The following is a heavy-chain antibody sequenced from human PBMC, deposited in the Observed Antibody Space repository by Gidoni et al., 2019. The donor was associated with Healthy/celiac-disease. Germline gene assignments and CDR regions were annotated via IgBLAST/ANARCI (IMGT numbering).Heavy chain of an antibody. CDR3: ARSTPSLLRYFDWLFDY. Sequence: QVQLQESGPGLVKPSETLSLTCTVSGGSISSYYWSWIRQPAGKGLEWIGRIYTSGSTNYNPSLKSRVTMSVDTSKNQFSLKLSSVTAADTAVYYCARSTPSLLRYFDWLFDYWGQGTLVTVSS. CDR1: GGSISSYY. V-gene: IGHV4-4*07. CDR2: IYTSGST. J-gene: IGHJ4*02. D-gene: IGHD3-9*01.